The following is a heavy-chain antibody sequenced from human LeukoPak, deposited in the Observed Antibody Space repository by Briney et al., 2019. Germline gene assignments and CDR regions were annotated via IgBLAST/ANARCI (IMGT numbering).Heavy chain of an antibody. CDR2: IYYSAST. CDR1: GGSISSYY. D-gene: IGHD5-24*01. Sequence: SETLSLTCTVSGGSISSYYWSWIRQPPGKGLEWIGYIYYSASTNYNPSLKSRVTISVDTSKNQFSLKLSSVTAADTAVYYCAREVEMAATSYFDYWGQGTLVTVSS. CDR3: AREVEMAATSYFDY. J-gene: IGHJ4*02. V-gene: IGHV4-59*01.